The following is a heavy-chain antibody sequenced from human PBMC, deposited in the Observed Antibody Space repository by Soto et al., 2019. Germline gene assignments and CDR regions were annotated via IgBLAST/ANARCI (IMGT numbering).Heavy chain of an antibody. Sequence: EVQLVESGGCLVQPGGSLRLSCAASGFTFSDHYMDWVRQAPGKGLEWVGGIRNKARSYTTDYAASVRGRFTISRDDSKNSLYLQMNSLKTDDTAVYYCARTPQSGYDLHVLGQGTTVTVSS. V-gene: IGHV3-72*01. D-gene: IGHD5-12*01. J-gene: IGHJ6*02. CDR3: ARTPQSGYDLHV. CDR2: IRNKARSYTT. CDR1: GFTFSDHY.